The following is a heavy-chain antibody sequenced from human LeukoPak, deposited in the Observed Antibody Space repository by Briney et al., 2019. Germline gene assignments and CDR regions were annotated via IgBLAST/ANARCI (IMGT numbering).Heavy chain of an antibody. J-gene: IGHJ4*02. D-gene: IGHD3-22*01. V-gene: IGHV3-33*01. CDR2: IWYDGSNK. CDR3: ARDLGTYYYDSSGYYSSPGLDY. CDR1: GCTFSSYG. Sequence: GGSLRLSCAASGCTFSSYGMHWVRQAPGKGLEWVAVIWYDGSNKYYADSVKGRFTISRDNSKNTLYLQMNSLRAEDTAVYYCARDLGTYYYDSSGYYSSPGLDYWGQGTLVTVSS.